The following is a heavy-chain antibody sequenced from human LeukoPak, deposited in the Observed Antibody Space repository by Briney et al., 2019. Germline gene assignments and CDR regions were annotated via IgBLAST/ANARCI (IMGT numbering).Heavy chain of an antibody. J-gene: IGHJ4*02. V-gene: IGHV3-30*04. CDR1: GFTVSRSA. CDR2: ISYDGGNK. Sequence: PGRSLRLSCAASGFTVSRSAMHWVRQAPGKGLEWVAIISYDGGNKYYADSVKGRFTISRDNSKNTLYLQMNSLRAEDTAVYFCVSLGYSSSSVRYWGQGTLVTVSS. CDR3: VSLGYSSSSVRY. D-gene: IGHD6-6*01.